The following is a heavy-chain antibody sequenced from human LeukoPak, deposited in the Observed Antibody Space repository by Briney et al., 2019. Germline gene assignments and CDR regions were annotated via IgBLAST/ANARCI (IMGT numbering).Heavy chain of an antibody. CDR3: ASQSTYHDSSGYYYSLFDY. Sequence: SETLSLTCTVSGGSISSSSYYWGWIRQPPGKGLEWIGSIYYSGSTYYNPSLKSRVTISVDTSKNQFSLKLSSVTAADTAVYYCASQSTYHDSSGYYYSLFDYWGQGTLVTVSS. J-gene: IGHJ4*02. V-gene: IGHV4-39*01. CDR1: GGSISSSSYY. CDR2: IYYSGST. D-gene: IGHD3-22*01.